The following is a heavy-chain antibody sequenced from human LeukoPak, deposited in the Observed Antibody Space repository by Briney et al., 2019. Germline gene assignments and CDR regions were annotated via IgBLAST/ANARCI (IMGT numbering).Heavy chain of an antibody. CDR3: ARVVYCSGGSCHIFAFDI. CDR1: GYTFSDYY. V-gene: IGHV3-11*01. D-gene: IGHD2-15*01. Sequence: PGGSLRLPCAASGYTFSDYYMSWIRQTPGKGLEWVSYISSSGSAMFYADSVKGRFTISRDNSKNSLYLQMNSLRAEDTAVYYCARVVYCSGGSCHIFAFDIWSQGTMVTVSS. CDR2: ISSSGSAM. J-gene: IGHJ3*02.